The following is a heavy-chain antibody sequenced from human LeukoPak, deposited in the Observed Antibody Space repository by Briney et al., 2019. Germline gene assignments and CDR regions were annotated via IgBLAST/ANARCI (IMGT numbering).Heavy chain of an antibody. CDR1: GFTFSSYA. Sequence: PGGSLRLSCAASGFTFSSYAMSWVRQAPGKGLEWVSSISGSGSGTYYADSVKGRFTISRDNFKNTMYLQLNSLRAEDTAVYYCAKGGNWNHYYYYGMDVWGQGTTVTVSS. CDR3: AKGGNWNHYYYYGMDV. J-gene: IGHJ6*02. CDR2: ISGSGSGT. D-gene: IGHD1-1*01. V-gene: IGHV3-23*01.